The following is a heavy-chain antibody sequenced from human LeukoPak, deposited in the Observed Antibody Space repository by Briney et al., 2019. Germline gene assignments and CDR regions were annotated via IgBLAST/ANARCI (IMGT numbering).Heavy chain of an antibody. J-gene: IGHJ4*02. CDR3: AGGYFDWLLYDY. CDR1: GGSISSYY. Sequence: SETLSLTCTASGGSISSYYWSWIRQPPGKGLEWIGYIYTSGSTNYNPSLKSRVTISVDTSKNQFSLKLSSVTAADTAVYYCAGGYFDWLLYDYWGQGTLVTVSS. D-gene: IGHD3-9*01. CDR2: IYTSGST. V-gene: IGHV4-4*09.